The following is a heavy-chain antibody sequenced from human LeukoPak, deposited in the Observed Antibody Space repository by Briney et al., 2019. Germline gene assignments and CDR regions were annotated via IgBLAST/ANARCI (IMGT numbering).Heavy chain of an antibody. J-gene: IGHJ6*03. CDR2: IIPIFGTA. V-gene: IGHV1-69*05. CDR3: ATESTYTGYYYYMDV. CDR1: GGTFSSYA. Sequence: SVKVSCKASGGTFSSYAISWVRQAPGQGLEWMGGIIPIFGTANYAQKFQGRVTITTDESTSTAYMELSSLRSEDTAVYYCATESTYTGYYYYMDVWGKGTTVTVSS. D-gene: IGHD2-2*02.